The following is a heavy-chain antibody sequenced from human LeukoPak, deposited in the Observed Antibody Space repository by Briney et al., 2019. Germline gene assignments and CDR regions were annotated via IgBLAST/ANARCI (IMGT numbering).Heavy chain of an antibody. J-gene: IGHJ5*02. V-gene: IGHV4-34*01. CDR3: ARADREWFDP. D-gene: IGHD2-15*01. CDR2: INHSGST. Sequence: SETLSLTCAVYGGSFSGYYWSWIRQPLGKGLEWIGEINHSGSTNYNPSLKSRVTISVDTSKNQFSLKLSSVTAADTAVYYCARADREWFDPWGQGTLVTVSS. CDR1: GGSFSGYY.